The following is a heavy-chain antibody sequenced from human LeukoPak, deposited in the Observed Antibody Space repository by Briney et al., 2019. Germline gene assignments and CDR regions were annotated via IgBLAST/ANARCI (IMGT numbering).Heavy chain of an antibody. D-gene: IGHD2-21*01. CDR1: GGSISSGGYR. CDR2: INYSGST. CDR3: AREMDAHPRIVV. V-gene: IGHV4-31*11. J-gene: IGHJ4*02. Sequence: SETLSLTCAVSGGSISSGGYRWTWIHQHPGKGLEWIVYINYSGSTYYNPSLKSRVIISVDTSKNQFSLNLNSVTAADTAVYYCAREMDAHPRIVVWGQGTLVTVSS.